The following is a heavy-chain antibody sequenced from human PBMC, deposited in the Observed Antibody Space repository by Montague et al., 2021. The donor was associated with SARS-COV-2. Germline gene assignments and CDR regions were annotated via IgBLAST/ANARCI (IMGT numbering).Heavy chain of an antibody. D-gene: IGHD3-10*01. J-gene: IGHJ6*02. V-gene: IGHV4-61*02. CDR1: GGSISSGSYY. Sequence: TLSLTCTVSGGSISSGSYYWSWIRQPAGQGLKWIGRIYTSGSTNSXPSLQSRVTISVDTSKNQFSLKLSSVTAADTAVYYCARDVLLWFGELSFLDVWGQGTTVTVSS. CDR3: ARDVLLWFGELSFLDV. CDR2: IYTSGST.